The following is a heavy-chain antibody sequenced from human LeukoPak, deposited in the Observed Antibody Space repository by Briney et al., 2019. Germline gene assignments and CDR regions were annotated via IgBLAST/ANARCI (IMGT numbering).Heavy chain of an antibody. CDR2: IRSKAYGGTT. J-gene: IGHJ4*02. D-gene: IGHD3-10*01. CDR1: SSGDYY. V-gene: IGHV3-49*03. Sequence: SSGDYYWSWFRQAPGKGLEWVGFIRSKAYGGTTEYAASVKGRFTISRDDSKSIAYLQMNSLKTEDTAVYYCTRDGSGSYEYWGQGTLVTVSS. CDR3: TRDGSGSYEY.